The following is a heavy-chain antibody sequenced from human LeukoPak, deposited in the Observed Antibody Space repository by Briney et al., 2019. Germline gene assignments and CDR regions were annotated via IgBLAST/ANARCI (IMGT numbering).Heavy chain of an antibody. CDR2: LTTSSSSI. CDR3: ATGLPGHDLSYFTY. J-gene: IGHJ4*02. V-gene: IGHV3-21*01. Sequence: GGSLRLSCTASGFTFTAYAMTWVRQAPGKGLEWVSPLTTSSSSIYYADSVKGRFTISRDNAKNSLYLQMNSLGAEDTAVYYCATGLPGHDLSYFTYWGQGTLVTVSS. CDR1: GFTFTAYA. D-gene: IGHD5-12*01.